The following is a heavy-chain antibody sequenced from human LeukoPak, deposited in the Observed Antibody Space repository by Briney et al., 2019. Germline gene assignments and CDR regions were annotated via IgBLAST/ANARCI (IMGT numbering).Heavy chain of an antibody. D-gene: IGHD3-10*01. J-gene: IGHJ4*02. CDR3: ATDYYVSGSYYRLFY. Sequence: GGSVRLSCAASGFTFSDYYMSWIRQAPGKGLVWVSGINSDGGTTTYADSVKGRFTISRDNARNTLYLQMNNLRAEDTAIYYCATDYYVSGSYYRLFYWGQGTLVTVSS. V-gene: IGHV3-74*01. CDR1: GFTFSDYY. CDR2: INSDGGTT.